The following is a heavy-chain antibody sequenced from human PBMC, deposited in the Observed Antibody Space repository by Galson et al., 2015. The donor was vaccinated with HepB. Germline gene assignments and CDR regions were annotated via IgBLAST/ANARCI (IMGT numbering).Heavy chain of an antibody. D-gene: IGHD2-15*01. CDR3: ARQAMVVADGMDV. CDR1: GYTFTSYW. V-gene: IGHV5-51*01. CDR2: IYPGDSDT. Sequence: QSGAEVKKPGESLKISCKGSGYTFTSYWIGWVRQMPGKGLEWMGIIYPGDSDTRKSPSFQGQVTISVDKSISTAYLQWSSLKASDTATYYCARQAMVVADGMDVWGQGTTVTVSS. J-gene: IGHJ6*02.